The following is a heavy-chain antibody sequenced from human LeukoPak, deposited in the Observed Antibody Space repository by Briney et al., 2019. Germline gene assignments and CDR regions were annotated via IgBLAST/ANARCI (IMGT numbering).Heavy chain of an antibody. Sequence: PGGSLRLSCAASGFTFSSYSMNWVRQAPGKGLEWVSYISSSSSTTYYADSVKGRFTISRDNAKNSLYLQMNSLRAEDTAVYYCARDPAYSGNSGYWGQGTLVTVSS. CDR2: ISSSSSTT. J-gene: IGHJ4*02. CDR3: ARDPAYSGNSGY. V-gene: IGHV3-48*01. D-gene: IGHD5-12*01. CDR1: GFTFSSYS.